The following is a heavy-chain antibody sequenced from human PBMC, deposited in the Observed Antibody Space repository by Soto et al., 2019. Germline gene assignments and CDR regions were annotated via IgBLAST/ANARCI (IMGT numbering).Heavy chain of an antibody. CDR1: GGTFRTSA. J-gene: IGHJ6*02. CDR3: ARDKDRPQLGGNYYYILDV. D-gene: IGHD3-3*02. V-gene: IGHV1-69*12. Sequence: QVQLEQSGAEVKKPGSSVKVSCKASGGTFRTSAISWVRQAPGQGLEWMGGIMPIFRTPDYAQKFQGRVIITAHESTGTAYVELSGLRSDDTAVYFCARDKDRPQLGGNYYYILDVWGQGTTITVSS. CDR2: IMPIFRTP.